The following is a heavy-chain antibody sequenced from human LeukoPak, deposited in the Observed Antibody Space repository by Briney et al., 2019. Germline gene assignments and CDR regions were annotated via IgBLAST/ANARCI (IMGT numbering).Heavy chain of an antibody. CDR3: ARGQVVPAAKGIRWFDP. CDR2: IYYSGST. V-gene: IGHV4-39*07. CDR1: GGSINSYY. D-gene: IGHD2-2*01. J-gene: IGHJ5*02. Sequence: PSETLSLTCTVSGGSINSYYWGWIRQPPGKGLEWVGSIYYSGSTYYNPSLKSRVTISVDTSKNQFSLKLSSVTAADTAVYYCARGQVVPAAKGIRWFDPWGQGTLVTVSS.